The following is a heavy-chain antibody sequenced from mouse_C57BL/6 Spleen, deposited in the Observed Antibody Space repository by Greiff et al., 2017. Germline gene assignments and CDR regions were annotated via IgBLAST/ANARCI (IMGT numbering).Heavy chain of an antibody. CDR1: GFNIKNTY. CDR3: ASETYGGDSFYAMDY. Sequence: VQLQQSVAELVRPGASVKLSCTASGFNIKNTYMHWVKQRPEQGLEWIGRIDPANGNTKYAPKFQGKATITADKSSNTAYLQLSSLTSEDTAIYYCASETYGGDSFYAMDYWGQGTSVTVSS. V-gene: IGHV14-3*01. D-gene: IGHD1-1*01. J-gene: IGHJ4*01. CDR2: IDPANGNT.